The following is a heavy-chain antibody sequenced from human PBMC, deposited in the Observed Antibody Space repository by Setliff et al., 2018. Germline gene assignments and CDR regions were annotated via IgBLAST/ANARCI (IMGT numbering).Heavy chain of an antibody. J-gene: IGHJ4*02. Sequence: PSETLSLTCAVYGGSFSTYYWIWIRQPPGKGLEWIGEINHSGSTNYNPSLKSRVTISVDTSKNHFSLKLSSVTAADTAVYYCARLGSSSYYFDYWGQGTLVTVSS. CDR2: INHSGST. CDR3: ARLGSSSYYFDY. CDR1: GGSFSTYY. V-gene: IGHV4-34*01. D-gene: IGHD2-2*01.